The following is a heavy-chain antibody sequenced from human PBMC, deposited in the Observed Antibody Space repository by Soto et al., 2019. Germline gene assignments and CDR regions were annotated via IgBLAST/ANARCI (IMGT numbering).Heavy chain of an antibody. CDR2: VFHTGGT. CDR3: SRVLFSCSGWMYYLDF. J-gene: IGHJ4*02. V-gene: IGHV4-4*02. Sequence: QVQLQESGPGLVKPSETLSLTCTVSSDSIAGENWWSWVRQPPGLGLEWIGEVFHTGGTNYNPSLKSRVPMEVDKSKNPFSLKPISATAADTAVYYWSRVLFSCSGWMYYLDFWGQGTLVSVSS. CDR1: SDSIAGENW. D-gene: IGHD6-19*01.